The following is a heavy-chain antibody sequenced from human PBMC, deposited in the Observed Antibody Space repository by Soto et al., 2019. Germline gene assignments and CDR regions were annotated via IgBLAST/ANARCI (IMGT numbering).Heavy chain of an antibody. J-gene: IGHJ4*02. D-gene: IGHD4-4*01. CDR3: AGWGGHDYNY. V-gene: IGHV3-7*03. CDR2: IRPDGSET. CDR1: GFTFTDFY. Sequence: EVQLVQSGGGLVQPGGSLRLSCVVSGFTFTDFYMNWVRQAPGKGLEWVANIRPDGSETNYVESVKGRFTTSRDNAKNSLLLQMNSLRADDTAVYYCAGWGGHDYNYWGQGILVNVSS.